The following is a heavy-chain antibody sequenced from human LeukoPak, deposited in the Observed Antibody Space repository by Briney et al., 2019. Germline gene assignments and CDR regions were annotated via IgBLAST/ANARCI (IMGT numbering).Heavy chain of an antibody. CDR3: ARHIVVVTAMDYFDY. CDR2: IYHSGRT. V-gene: IGHV4-38-2*02. CDR1: GYSISSGDY. J-gene: IGHJ4*02. D-gene: IGHD2-21*02. Sequence: SETLSLTCTVSGYSISSGDYWGWIRRPPGKGLEWIGSIYHSGRTYYNPSLKSRVTISVDTSKNQVSLILTSVTAADTAMYYCARHIVVVTAMDYFDYWGQGTLVTVSS.